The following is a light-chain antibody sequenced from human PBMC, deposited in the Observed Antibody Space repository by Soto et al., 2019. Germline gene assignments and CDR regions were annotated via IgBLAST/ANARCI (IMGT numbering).Light chain of an antibody. CDR3: QQYNSCSPIT. V-gene: IGKV1-8*01. CDR1: QGISSY. J-gene: IGKJ5*01. CDR2: AAS. Sequence: MRLTRPPPSLSASTGDRVTITCRASQGISSYVAWYQPKPGKAPKLLIYAASTLQSGVPDRLSGSASGTEFTLTISCLQYEDIAVYYCQQYNSCSPITFGQGTRLEIK.